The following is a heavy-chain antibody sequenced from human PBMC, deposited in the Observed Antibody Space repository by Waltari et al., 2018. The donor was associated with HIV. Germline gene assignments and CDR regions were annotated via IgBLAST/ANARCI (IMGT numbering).Heavy chain of an antibody. CDR2: ISGSGDRT. CDR1: GFTLNNYA. CDR3: AVQDGFFDF. Sequence: EVQLLESGGTLVRPGGSLRLSCTVYGFTLNNYALNWVRKAPGKGLEWVGGISGSGDRTDYAASAKGRFTISRDNSKKTLYLQMRGLRVDDTASYYCAVQDGFFDFWGRGTVVSVAS. V-gene: IGHV3-23*01. J-gene: IGHJ4*02. D-gene: IGHD3-3*01.